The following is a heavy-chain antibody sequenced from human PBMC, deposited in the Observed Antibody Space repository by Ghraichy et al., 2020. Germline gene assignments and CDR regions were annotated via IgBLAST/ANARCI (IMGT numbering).Heavy chain of an antibody. J-gene: IGHJ4*02. CDR1: GFTFGTYA. V-gene: IGHV3-23*01. CDR2: ISAGAGTNT. D-gene: IGHD6-13*01. Sequence: GGSLRLSCAASGFTFGTYAMGWVRQAPGKGLEWVATISAGAGTNTFFGCSVEGRFTISRDTSQNTVYLQMNSLRAGDTAVYYCAKEHTSTWFLFDYWGQGTLVTVSS. CDR3: AKEHTSTWFLFDY.